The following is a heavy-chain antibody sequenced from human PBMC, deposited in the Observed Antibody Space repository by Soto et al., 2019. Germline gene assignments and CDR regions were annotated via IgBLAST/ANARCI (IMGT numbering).Heavy chain of an antibody. Sequence: ASVKVSCKASGYTFTGYYMHWVRQAPGQGLEWMGWINPNSGGTNYAQKFQGWVTMTRDTSISTAYMELSRLRSDDTAVYYCARGDMVRMNEEPPYCYYYMDVWGKGSTVTVSS. V-gene: IGHV1-2*04. CDR1: GYTFTGYY. D-gene: IGHD3-10*01. J-gene: IGHJ6*03. CDR2: INPNSGGT. CDR3: ARGDMVRMNEEPPYCYYYMDV.